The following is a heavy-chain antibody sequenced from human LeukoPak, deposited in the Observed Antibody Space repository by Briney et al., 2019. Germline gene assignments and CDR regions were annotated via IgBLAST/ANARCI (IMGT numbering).Heavy chain of an antibody. D-gene: IGHD3-22*01. Sequence: PGGSLRLSCAASGFTFSSYGMHWVRQAPGKGLEWVAVISYDGSNKYYADSVKGGFTISRDNSKNTLYLQMNSLRAQATAVYYCAKEIQEMGYYYDSSGLPDWGQGTLVTVSS. V-gene: IGHV3-30*18. J-gene: IGHJ4*02. CDR3: AKEIQEMGYYYDSSGLPD. CDR1: GFTFSSYG. CDR2: ISYDGSNK.